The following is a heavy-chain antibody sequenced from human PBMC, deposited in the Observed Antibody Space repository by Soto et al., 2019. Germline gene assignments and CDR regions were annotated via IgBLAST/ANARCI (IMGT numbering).Heavy chain of an antibody. CDR2: MSWNSGSI. CDR3: AKGYTSSSYYFEY. D-gene: IGHD6-13*01. Sequence: EVQLVESGGGLVQPGRSLRLSCAASGFTFDDYAMHWVRQAPGKGLEWVSGMSWNSGSIGYADSAKGRFTISRDNAKNSLYLQMNSLRPEDTALYYCAKGYTSSSYYFEYWGQGTLVTVSS. V-gene: IGHV3-9*01. J-gene: IGHJ4*02. CDR1: GFTFDDYA.